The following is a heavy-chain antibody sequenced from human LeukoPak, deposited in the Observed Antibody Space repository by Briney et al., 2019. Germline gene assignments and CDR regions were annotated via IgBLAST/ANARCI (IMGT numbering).Heavy chain of an antibody. D-gene: IGHD2-2*01. CDR1: GGSFSGYY. V-gene: IGHV4-34*03. Sequence: SETLSLTCAVYGGSFSGYYWSWIRQPPGRGLEWTGEINHSGSTNYNPSLKSRVTISVDTSKNQFSLKLSSVTAADTAVYYCCSSPSTLNWFDPRGQGSLVTVSS. J-gene: IGHJ5*02. CDR2: INHSGST. CDR3: CSSPSTLNWFDP.